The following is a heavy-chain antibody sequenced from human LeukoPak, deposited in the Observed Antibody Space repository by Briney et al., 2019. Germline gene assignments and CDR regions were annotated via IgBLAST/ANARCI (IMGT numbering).Heavy chain of an antibody. D-gene: IGHD2-21*02. CDR1: GYTFTGYY. J-gene: IGHJ3*02. CDR2: INPNSGGT. V-gene: IGHV1-2*02. Sequence: GASVKVSCKASGYTFTGYYMHWVRQAPGQGLEWMGWINPNSGGTNYAQKFQGRVTMTRDTSISTAYMELSRLRSDDTAVYYCARDRDCGGDCENAFDIWGQGTMVIVSS. CDR3: ARDRDCGGDCENAFDI.